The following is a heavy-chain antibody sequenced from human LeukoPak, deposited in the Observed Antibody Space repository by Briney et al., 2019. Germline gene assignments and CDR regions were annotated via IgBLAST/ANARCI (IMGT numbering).Heavy chain of an antibody. J-gene: IGHJ4*02. V-gene: IGHV3-21*04. CDR2: ISSSSSYI. CDR3: AKEPIAVAADY. Sequence: PGGSLRLSCAASGFTFSSYSMTWVRQAPGKGLEWVSSISSSSSYIYYADSVKGRFTISRDNAKNSLYLQMNSLRAEDTALYYCAKEPIAVAADYWGQGTLVTVSS. CDR1: GFTFSSYS. D-gene: IGHD6-19*01.